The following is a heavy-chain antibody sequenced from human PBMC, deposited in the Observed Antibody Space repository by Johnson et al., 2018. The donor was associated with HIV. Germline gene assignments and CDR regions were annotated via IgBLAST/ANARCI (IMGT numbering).Heavy chain of an antibody. CDR3: TTDPYGWDAFDI. Sequence: QVQLVESGGGVVQPGGSLRLSCAASGFTFSSYGMHWVRQAPGKGLEWVAFIRYDGSNKYYADSVKGRFTISRDNSKNTLYLQMNSLKTEDTAVYYCTTDPYGWDAFDIWGQGTMVTVSS. CDR2: IRYDGSNK. CDR1: GFTFSSYG. V-gene: IGHV3-30*02. J-gene: IGHJ3*02. D-gene: IGHD2-8*02.